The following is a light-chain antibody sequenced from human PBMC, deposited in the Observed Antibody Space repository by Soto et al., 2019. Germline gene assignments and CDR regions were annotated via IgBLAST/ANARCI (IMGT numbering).Light chain of an antibody. CDR1: QSISSW. J-gene: IGKJ2*01. V-gene: IGKV1-5*03. CDR3: QQYNSYPHT. Sequence: DIQLTQSPSTLSPSVGDRVTITCRASQSISSWLAWYQQKPGKAPKLLIYKASSLQIGVPSRFSGSGSGTEFTLTISSLQPDEFATYYCQQYNSYPHTFGQGTKLEI. CDR2: KAS.